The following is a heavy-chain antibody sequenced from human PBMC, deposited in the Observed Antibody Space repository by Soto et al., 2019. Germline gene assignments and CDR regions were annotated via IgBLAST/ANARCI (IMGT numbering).Heavy chain of an antibody. J-gene: IGHJ5*02. CDR2: IYNSGTT. D-gene: IGHD4-4*01. CDR1: GDSITSNH. Sequence: SETLSLTCAVSGDSITSNHWNWIRQPPGRGLEWIGYIYNSGTTKYNPSLKSRVIISVDTSKNQLSLKLSSFTAADTAVYYCARVSMSTVSWGFDPWGQGTLVTVSS. CDR3: ARVSMSTVSWGFDP. V-gene: IGHV4-59*01.